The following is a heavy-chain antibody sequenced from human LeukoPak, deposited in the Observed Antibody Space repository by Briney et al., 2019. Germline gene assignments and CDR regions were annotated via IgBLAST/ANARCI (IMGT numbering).Heavy chain of an antibody. CDR1: GYTFTSYG. CDR3: ARSKGATTSLDFDY. CDR2: ISAYNGNT. Sequence: ASVKVSCKASGYTFTSYGISWVRQAPGQGLEWMGWISAYNGNTNYAKKLQGRVTMTTDTSTSTAYMELRSLRSDDTAVYYCARSKGATTSLDFDYWGQGTLVTVSS. J-gene: IGHJ4*02. V-gene: IGHV1-18*01. D-gene: IGHD1-26*01.